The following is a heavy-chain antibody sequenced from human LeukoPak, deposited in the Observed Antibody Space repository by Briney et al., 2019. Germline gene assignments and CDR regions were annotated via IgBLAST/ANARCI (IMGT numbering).Heavy chain of an antibody. V-gene: IGHV3-49*04. J-gene: IGHJ6*03. CDR2: IRSKAYGGTT. CDR1: GFTFGDNA. CDR3: TRDPTHRRVYYYYYMDV. Sequence: SLRLYCTASGFTFGDNAMSWVRQAPGKGLEWVGFIRSKAYGGTTEYAASVKGKFTISRDDSKSIAYLQMNSLKTEDTAVYYCTRDPTHRRVYYYYYMDVWGKGTTVTVSS.